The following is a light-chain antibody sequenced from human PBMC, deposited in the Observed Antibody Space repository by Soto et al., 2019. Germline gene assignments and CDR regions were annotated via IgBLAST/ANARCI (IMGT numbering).Light chain of an antibody. V-gene: IGLV2-8*01. J-gene: IGLJ1*01. CDR2: EVS. Sequence: QSVLTQTPSASGSRGQSVTISCTGTSSDVGAYESVSWYQHHPGKAPKALIYEVSKRPSGVPDRFSGSKSGNTASLTVSGLQAEDEADYYCSSYAGSNNYVFGTGTKVTVL. CDR3: SSYAGSNNYV. CDR1: SSDVGAYES.